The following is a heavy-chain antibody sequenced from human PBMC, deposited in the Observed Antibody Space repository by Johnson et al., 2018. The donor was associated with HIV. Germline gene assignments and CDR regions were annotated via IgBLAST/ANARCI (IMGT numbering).Heavy chain of an antibody. Sequence: VQLVESGGGLVQPGRSLRLSCAVSGFTFDDYAMHWVRQAPGKGLEWVSGITWNSAGIGYANSVKGRFTISRDNAKNSLYLQMNSLRAEDTALYYCVKDYGGCVFDIWGQGTMVTVSS. CDR2: ITWNSAGI. CDR3: VKDYGGCVFDI. D-gene: IGHD2-8*02. J-gene: IGHJ3*02. V-gene: IGHV3-9*01. CDR1: GFTFDDYA.